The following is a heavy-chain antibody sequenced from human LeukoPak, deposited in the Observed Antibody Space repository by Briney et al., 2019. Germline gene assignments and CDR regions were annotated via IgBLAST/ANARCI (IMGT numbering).Heavy chain of an antibody. V-gene: IGHV4-30-2*01. Sequence: PSQTLSLTCAVSGGSISSGGYSWSWIRQPPGKGLEWIGYIYHSGSTYYNPSLKSRVTISVDRSKNQFSLKLSSVTAADTAVYDRARRGSPPVPAADVSHFDYWGQGTLVTVSS. CDR2: IYHSGST. D-gene: IGHD2-2*01. CDR1: GGSISSGGYS. CDR3: ARRGSPPVPAADVSHFDY. J-gene: IGHJ4*02.